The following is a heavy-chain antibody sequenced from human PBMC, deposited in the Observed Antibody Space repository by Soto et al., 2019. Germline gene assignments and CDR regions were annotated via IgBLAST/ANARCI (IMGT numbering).Heavy chain of an antibody. V-gene: IGHV4-4*02. J-gene: IGHJ6*02. Sequence: TSETLSLTCAVSGGSISSSNWWSWVRQPPGKGLEWIGEIYHSGSTNYNPSLKSRVTISVDKSKNQFSLRLSSVTAADTAVYYCARDYSNSGANYYYGMDVWGQGTTVTVSS. CDR2: IYHSGST. CDR1: GGSISSSNW. CDR3: ARDYSNSGANYYYGMDV. D-gene: IGHD4-4*01.